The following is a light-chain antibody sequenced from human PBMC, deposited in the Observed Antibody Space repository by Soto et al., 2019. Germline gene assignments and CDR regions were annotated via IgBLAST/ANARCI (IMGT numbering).Light chain of an antibody. V-gene: IGKV1-27*01. J-gene: IGKJ5*01. CDR1: QGIDNH. Sequence: DIQMTQSPSSLSASVGDRVTITCRASQGIDNHLAWYQQKPGKAPKLLIYAASTLQSGVPSRFTGSGSGTDFTLTISSLQPEDFATYYCQQSYSTPITFGQGTRLEIK. CDR2: AAS. CDR3: QQSYSTPIT.